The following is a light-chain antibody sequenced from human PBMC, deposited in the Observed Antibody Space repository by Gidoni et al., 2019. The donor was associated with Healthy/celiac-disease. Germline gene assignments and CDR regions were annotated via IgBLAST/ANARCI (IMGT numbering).Light chain of an antibody. Sequence: LPQPPGTLSLSPGGRATLSCRARQSVSSSYLAWYQQKPGQAPRLLIYGASSRATGIPDRFSGIGSGTDFTLTISRLEPEDFAVYYCQQYGRSLWTFGQGTKVEIK. J-gene: IGKJ1*01. CDR1: QSVSSSY. CDR3: QQYGRSLWT. V-gene: IGKV3-20*01. CDR2: GAS.